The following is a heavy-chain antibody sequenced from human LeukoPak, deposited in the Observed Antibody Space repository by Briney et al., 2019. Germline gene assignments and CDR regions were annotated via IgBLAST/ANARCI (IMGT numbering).Heavy chain of an antibody. J-gene: IGHJ4*02. CDR2: ISAHNGNT. D-gene: IGHD3-10*01. CDR1: GYTFTRHG. Sequence: ASVKVSCKTSGYTFTRHGISWVRQAPGQGLEWMGWISAHNGNTNYAQNLQGRVTMTTDTSTSTAYMELRSLRSDDTAVYYCARDRTMVRGGGPGYWGQGALVTVSS. V-gene: IGHV1-18*01. CDR3: ARDRTMVRGGGPGY.